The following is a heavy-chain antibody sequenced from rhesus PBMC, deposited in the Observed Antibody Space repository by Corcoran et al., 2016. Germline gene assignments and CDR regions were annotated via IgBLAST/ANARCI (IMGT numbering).Heavy chain of an antibody. V-gene: IGHV2S1*01. J-gene: IGHJ4*01. CDR3: ARVKYSSSHFDY. Sequence: QVTWKESGPALVKPTPTLTLTCPFSGFSLSTSGIGVGWLRQPPGKDLAWLASIDWDEDKYYSTSLKGRLTISKDASKNPVFLTMTNMDPVDTATYYCARVKYSSSHFDYWGQGVLVTVSS. CDR1: GFSLSTSGIG. CDR2: IDWDEDK. D-gene: IGHD6-43*01.